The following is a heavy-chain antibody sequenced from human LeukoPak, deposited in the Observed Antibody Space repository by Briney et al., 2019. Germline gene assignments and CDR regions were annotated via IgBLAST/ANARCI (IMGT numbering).Heavy chain of an antibody. CDR2: ISGSGGST. V-gene: IGHV3-23*01. Sequence: GGSLRLSCAAAGFTFNSYAMSWVRQAPGKGLEWVSSISGSGGSTYYADSVKGRFTISRDNSKNTLYLQMNSLRAEDTAVYYCAKVWYRIAAAGYYFDYWGQGTLVTVSS. CDR1: GFTFNSYA. D-gene: IGHD6-13*01. J-gene: IGHJ4*02. CDR3: AKVWYRIAAAGYYFDY.